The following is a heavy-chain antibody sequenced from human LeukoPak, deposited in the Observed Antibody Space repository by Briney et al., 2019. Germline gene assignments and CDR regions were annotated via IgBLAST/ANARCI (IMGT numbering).Heavy chain of an antibody. CDR2: IWHDGSPT. D-gene: IGHD1-26*01. V-gene: IGHV3-33*01. CDR1: GIPFKKYG. CDR3: VTHYKWDLLVHAFDF. Sequence: PGGSLRLSCAVSGIPFKKYGMHWVRQAPGKGLEWVATIWHDGSPTMYADPAKGRFTISRDDSKNMLYLQMNSLRAEDTAEYYCVTHYKWDLLVHAFDFWGQGTRVTVSS. J-gene: IGHJ3*01.